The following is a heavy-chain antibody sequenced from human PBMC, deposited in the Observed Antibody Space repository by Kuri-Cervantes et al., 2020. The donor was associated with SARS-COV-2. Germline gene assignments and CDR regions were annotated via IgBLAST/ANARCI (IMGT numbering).Heavy chain of an antibody. CDR2: MYESGST. V-gene: IGHV4-39*07. J-gene: IGHJ4*02. D-gene: IGHD3-10*01. CDR3: ARGARGVGNY. Sequence: SETLSLTCTVSGGSISSGIYYWGWIRQTPGKGLERIGSMYESGSTYYNPSLKSRVTISVDTSKNQFSLKLSSVTAADTAVYYCARGARGVGNYWGQGTLVTVSS. CDR1: GGSISSGIYY.